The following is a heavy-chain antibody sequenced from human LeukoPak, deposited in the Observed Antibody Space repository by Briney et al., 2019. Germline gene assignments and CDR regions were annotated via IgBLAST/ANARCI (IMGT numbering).Heavy chain of an antibody. CDR2: MSYDGFSK. CDR1: RFTFSNSI. J-gene: IGHJ4*03. Sequence: GGSLRLSCASSRFTFSNSIFHWVRQAPGKGLEWVAAMSYDGFSKYYADSVKGRFTISRDDSRSTVDLHLSSLGPEDTAVYYCAREGHTSGYCGSFDNWGQGTAVAVSS. D-gene: IGHD3-22*01. CDR3: AREGHTSGYCGSFDN. V-gene: IGHV3-33*05.